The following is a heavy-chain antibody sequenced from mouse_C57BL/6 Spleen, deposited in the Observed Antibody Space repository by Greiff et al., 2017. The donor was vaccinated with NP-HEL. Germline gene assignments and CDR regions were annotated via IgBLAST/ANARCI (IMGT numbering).Heavy chain of an antibody. CDR3: TFYDGYFYYFDY. V-gene: IGHV6-3*01. CDR2: IRLKSDNYAT. CDR1: GFTFSNYW. J-gene: IGHJ2*01. Sequence: EVKVVESGGGLVQPGGSMKLSCVASGFTFSNYWMNWVRQSPEKGLEWVAQIRLKSDNYATHYAESVKGRFTISRDDSKSSVYLQMNNLRAEDTGIYYCTFYDGYFYYFDYWGQGTTLTVSS. D-gene: IGHD2-3*01.